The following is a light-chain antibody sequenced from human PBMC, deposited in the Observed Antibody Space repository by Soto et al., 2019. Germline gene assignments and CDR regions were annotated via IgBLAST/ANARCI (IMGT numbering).Light chain of an antibody. Sequence: DIQMTQSPSTLSGSVGDRVTITCRASQTISSWLAWYQQKPGKAPKLLIYKASTLKSGVPSRFSGSGSGTEFTLTISSLQPDDFATYYCQQRSNWPPGVTFGPGTKVDIK. CDR2: KAS. V-gene: IGKV1-5*03. J-gene: IGKJ3*01. CDR3: QQRSNWPPGVT. CDR1: QTISSW.